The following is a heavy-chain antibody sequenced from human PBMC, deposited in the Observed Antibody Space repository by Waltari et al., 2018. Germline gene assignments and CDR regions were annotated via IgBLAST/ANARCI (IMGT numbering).Heavy chain of an antibody. CDR2: MTDDGDKK. V-gene: IGHV3-30*02. CDR1: GFTFSHYG. D-gene: IGHD3-10*01. CDR3: ARGYWGGNPYHYDMDV. J-gene: IGHJ6*02. Sequence: QVQLVESGGGVVQPGGSLRLSCVASGFTFSHYGMNWVRQAPGKGLGWVAFMTDDGDKKYYGDSMNGRVTISRDTSKNTLSLEMNTLRTDDTAIYYCARGYWGGNPYHYDMDVWGQGTTVTVSS.